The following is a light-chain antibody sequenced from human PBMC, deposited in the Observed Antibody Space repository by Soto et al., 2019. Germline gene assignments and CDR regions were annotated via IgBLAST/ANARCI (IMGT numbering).Light chain of an antibody. Sequence: EIVLTQSPGTLSLSPGERATLSCRASQSVSSSYLAWYQQKPGQAPRLLIYGASSRATGIPDRFSGSGSGTDFTLTISRLEPEDFAMYYCQQYGSTPFTCSPGTKVDIK. CDR2: GAS. V-gene: IGKV3-20*01. J-gene: IGKJ3*01. CDR1: QSVSSSY. CDR3: QQYGSTPFT.